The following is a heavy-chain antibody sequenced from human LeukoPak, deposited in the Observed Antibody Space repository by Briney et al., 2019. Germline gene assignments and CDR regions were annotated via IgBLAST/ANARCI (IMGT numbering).Heavy chain of an antibody. CDR1: GFTFSSYW. D-gene: IGHD6-19*01. V-gene: IGHV3-74*01. CDR2: ISSDGSST. J-gene: IGHJ4*02. CDR3: AREGYSSGWYYFDS. Sequence: PGGSLRPSCVVSGFTFSSYWMHWVRQAPGKGLVWVSRISSDGSSTTYADSVKGRFTISRDNAKNTLYLQMNSLRAEDTAVYYCAREGYSSGWYYFDSWGQGTLVTVSS.